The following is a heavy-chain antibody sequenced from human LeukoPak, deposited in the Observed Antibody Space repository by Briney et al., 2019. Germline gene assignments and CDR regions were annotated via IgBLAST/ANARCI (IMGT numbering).Heavy chain of an antibody. CDR2: ISSSSSYI. CDR1: GFTFSSYS. D-gene: IGHD5-18*01. J-gene: IGHJ3*02. CDR3: ARDDAGGYSYGPDAFDI. V-gene: IGHV3-21*01. Sequence: GGSLRLSCAASGFTFSSYSMNWVRQAPGKGLEWVSSISSSSSYIYYADSVKGRFTISRDNAKNSLYLQMNSLRAEDTAVYYCARDDAGGYSYGPDAFDIWGQGTMVTVSS.